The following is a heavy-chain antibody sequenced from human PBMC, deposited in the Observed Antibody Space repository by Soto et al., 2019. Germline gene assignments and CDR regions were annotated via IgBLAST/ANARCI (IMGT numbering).Heavy chain of an antibody. J-gene: IGHJ6*02. D-gene: IGHD3-9*01. V-gene: IGHV3-30*15. CDR1: GFIFSTYA. Sequence: PGGSLRLSCAASGFIFSTYAIHFFRHPPCKWLEWVAVISYDGNTKDYADSVKGRFTISRDNSKNTVYLQMSSLRSEDTAVYYCARPGSGYDVLTGRYFYYYHTVDVWGQGTTVTVS. CDR2: ISYDGNTK. CDR3: ARPGSGYDVLTGRYFYYYHTVDV.